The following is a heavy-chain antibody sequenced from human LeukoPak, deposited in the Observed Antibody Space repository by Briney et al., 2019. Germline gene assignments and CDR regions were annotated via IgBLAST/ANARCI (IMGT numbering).Heavy chain of an antibody. Sequence: SETLSLTCTVSGGSISSGGYYWSWIRQHPGKGLEWIGYIYYSGSTYYNPSLKSRVTISVDTSKNQFSLKLSSVTAADTAVYYCASGQYYDLWSGYYVDWGQGTLVTVSA. V-gene: IGHV4-31*03. CDR3: ASGQYYDLWSGYYVD. CDR1: GGSISSGGYY. CDR2: IYYSGST. D-gene: IGHD3-3*01. J-gene: IGHJ4*02.